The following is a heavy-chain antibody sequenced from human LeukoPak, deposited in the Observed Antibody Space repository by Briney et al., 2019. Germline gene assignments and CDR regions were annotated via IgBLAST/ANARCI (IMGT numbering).Heavy chain of an antibody. J-gene: IGHJ4*02. CDR1: GFTFSDYY. Sequence: GGSLRLSCAASGFTFSDYYMSWIRQAPGKGLGWVSYISSSGSTIYYADSVKGRFTISRDNAKNSLYLQMSSLRAEDTAVYYCARRYCSGGSCYSVDFDYWGQGTLVTVSS. D-gene: IGHD2-15*01. CDR3: ARRYCSGGSCYSVDFDY. CDR2: ISSSGSTI. V-gene: IGHV3-11*04.